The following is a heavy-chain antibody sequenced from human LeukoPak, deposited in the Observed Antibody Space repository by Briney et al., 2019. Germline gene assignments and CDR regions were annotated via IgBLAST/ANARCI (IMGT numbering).Heavy chain of an antibody. D-gene: IGHD2-21*02. J-gene: IGHJ4*02. CDR1: GFTFSSSA. CDR2: ISASGGST. Sequence: GGSLRLSCAASGFTFSSSAMSWVRQVPGKGLEWVSGISASGGSTYYADSVRGRFTISRDNSKNTLYVQMNSLRDEDTAVYYCAKGRGGGDCYLDYWGQGTLVTVSS. CDR3: AKGRGGGDCYLDY. V-gene: IGHV3-23*01.